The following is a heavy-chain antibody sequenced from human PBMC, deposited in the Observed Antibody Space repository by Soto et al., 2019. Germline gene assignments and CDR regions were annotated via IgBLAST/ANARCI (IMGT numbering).Heavy chain of an antibody. V-gene: IGHV4-61*01. J-gene: IGHJ4*02. CDR1: DGSVSSGNYY. Sequence: SETLSLTCTVSDGSVSSGNYYWTWIRQPPGRGLEWIGYIHSSGSTLYNPSLKSRVFISVDTSMNQFSLKLTSVTAADTALYFCARDSLALFDSWGQGTLVTVSS. D-gene: IGHD5-12*01. CDR3: ARDSLALFDS. CDR2: IHSSGST.